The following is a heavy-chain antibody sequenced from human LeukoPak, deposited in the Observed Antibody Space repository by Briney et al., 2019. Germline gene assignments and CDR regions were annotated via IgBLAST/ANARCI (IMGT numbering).Heavy chain of an antibody. CDR3: ARGGYSYGHLTYYYYMDV. D-gene: IGHD5-18*01. CDR1: GGTFSSYA. CDR2: IIPIFGTA. J-gene: IGHJ6*03. Sequence: ASVKVPCKASGGTFSSYAISWVRQAPGQGLEWMGGIIPIFGTANYAQKFQGRVTITTDESTSTAYMELSSLRSEDTAVYYCARGGYSYGHLTYYYYMDVWGKGTTVTVSS. V-gene: IGHV1-69*05.